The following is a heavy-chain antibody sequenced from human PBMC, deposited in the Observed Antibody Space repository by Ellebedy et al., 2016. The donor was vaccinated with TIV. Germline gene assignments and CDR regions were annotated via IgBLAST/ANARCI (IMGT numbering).Heavy chain of an antibody. CDR3: ARAGSSGWEAYFDL. V-gene: IGHV3-74*01. CDR1: GFTFSSHW. CDR2: INSDGSST. J-gene: IGHJ2*01. Sequence: PGGSLRLSCTASGFTFSSHWMHWVRQAPGKGPVWVSRINSDGSSTTYADSVKGRFTISRDNAKNTLYLQMNSLRAEDTAVYYCARAGSSGWEAYFDLWGRGTLVTVSS. D-gene: IGHD6-19*01.